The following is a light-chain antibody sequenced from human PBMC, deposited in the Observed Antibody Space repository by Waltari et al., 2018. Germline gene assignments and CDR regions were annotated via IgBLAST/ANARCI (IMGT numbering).Light chain of an antibody. CDR1: SGHSSNV. V-gene: IGLV4-69*01. CDR3: QTWGTGIWV. Sequence: QLVLTQSPSASASLGASVQITCTLSSGHSSNVVAWHQQQPEKGPRYLMKVNSDGSHSKGDGSPDLFSGSSSGAGRYLTVSSLQSDDEADYYCQTWGTGIWVFGGGTRLTVL. J-gene: IGLJ3*02. CDR2: VNSDGSH.